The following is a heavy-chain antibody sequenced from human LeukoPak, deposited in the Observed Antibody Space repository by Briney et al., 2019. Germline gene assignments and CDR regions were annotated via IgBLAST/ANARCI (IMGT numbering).Heavy chain of an antibody. D-gene: IGHD6-13*01. CDR2: ISSSSSYI. J-gene: IGHJ4*02. CDR1: GFTFSSYS. CDR3: ARAPISGSSFDY. Sequence: GGSLRLSCAASGFTFSSYSMNWVRQAPGKGLEWVSSISSSSSYIYYADSVKGRFTISRDNAKNSLYLQMNSLRAEDTAVYYCARAPISGSSFDYWGQGTLVTVSS. V-gene: IGHV3-21*01.